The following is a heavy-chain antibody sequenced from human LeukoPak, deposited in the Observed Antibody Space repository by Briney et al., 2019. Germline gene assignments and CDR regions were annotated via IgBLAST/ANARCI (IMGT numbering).Heavy chain of an antibody. CDR1: GFTFSSYE. D-gene: IGHD5-18*01. Sequence: GGSLRLSCAASGFTFSSYEMNWVRQAPGKGLEWVSYISSSGSTIYYADSVKGRFTISRDNAKNSLYLQMNSLRAEDTAVYSCARESPDTAMVQDYWGQGTLVTVSS. J-gene: IGHJ4*02. CDR3: ARESPDTAMVQDY. V-gene: IGHV3-48*03. CDR2: ISSSGSTI.